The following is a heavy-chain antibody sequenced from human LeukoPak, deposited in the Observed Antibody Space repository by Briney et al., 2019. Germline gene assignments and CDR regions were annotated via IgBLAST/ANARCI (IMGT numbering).Heavy chain of an antibody. CDR3: ARVGRSGYYQGTYYYYGMDV. V-gene: IGHV3-30*03. D-gene: IGHD3-3*01. CDR1: GFTFSSYG. CDR2: ISYDGSNK. J-gene: IGHJ6*02. Sequence: GGSLRLSCAASGFTFSSYGMHWVRQAPGKGLEWVAVISYDGSNKYYADSVKGRFTISRDNSKNTLYLQMNSLRAEDTAVYYCARVGRSGYYQGTYYYYGMDVWGQGTTVTVSS.